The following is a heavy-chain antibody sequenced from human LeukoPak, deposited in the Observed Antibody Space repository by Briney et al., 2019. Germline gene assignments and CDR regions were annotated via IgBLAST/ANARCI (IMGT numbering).Heavy chain of an antibody. CDR3: AGGCSSSRCFGAFDI. V-gene: IGHV3-48*04. CDR1: GFTFSSYS. Sequence: PGGSLRLSCAASGFTFSSYSMNWVRQAPGKGLEWVSYISSSSSTIYYADSVKGRFTISRENAKNSLYLQMNSLRAEDTAVYYWAGGCSSSRCFGAFDIWGQGTMVTVSS. D-gene: IGHD2-2*01. CDR2: ISSSSSTI. J-gene: IGHJ3*02.